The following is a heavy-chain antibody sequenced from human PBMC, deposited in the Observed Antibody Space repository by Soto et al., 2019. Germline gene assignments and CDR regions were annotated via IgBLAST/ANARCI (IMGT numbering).Heavy chain of an antibody. CDR1: GGTFSSYT. V-gene: IGHV1-69*08. CDR2: IIPILGIA. J-gene: IGHJ3*02. Sequence: QVQLVQSGAEVKKPGSSVKVSCKASGGTFSSYTISWVRQAPGQGLEWMGRIIPILGIANYAQKFQGRVTITADKSPSTAYMELSSLRSEDTSGYYCARELIGCAHAFDIWGQGTMVTVSS. D-gene: IGHD2-15*01. CDR3: ARELIGCAHAFDI.